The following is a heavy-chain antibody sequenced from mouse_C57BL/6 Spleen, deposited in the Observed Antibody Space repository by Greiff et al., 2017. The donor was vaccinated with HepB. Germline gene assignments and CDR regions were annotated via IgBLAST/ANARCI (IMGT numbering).Heavy chain of an antibody. D-gene: IGHD2-3*01. CDR2: ISDGGSYT. V-gene: IGHV5-4*01. J-gene: IGHJ4*01. Sequence: EVQLVESGGGLVKPGGSLKLSCAASGFTFSSYAMSWVRQTPEKRLEWVATISDGGSYTYYPDNVKGRFTISRDNAKNNLYLQMSHLKSEDTAMYYCARDSYDGYYGDAMDYWGQGTSVTVSS. CDR3: ARDSYDGYYGDAMDY. CDR1: GFTFSSYA.